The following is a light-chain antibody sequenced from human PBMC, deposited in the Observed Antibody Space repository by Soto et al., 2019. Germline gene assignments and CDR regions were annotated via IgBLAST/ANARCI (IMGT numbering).Light chain of an antibody. Sequence: DIQMTQSPSTLSASVGDRVTITCRASQSISNWLAWYQQKPGKAPKYLIYKASNLQSGVPSRFGGSASGTEFTLTISSLQPDDSATYYCQQYDSYPLAFGGGTTVDIK. CDR3: QQYDSYPLA. CDR1: QSISNW. CDR2: KAS. V-gene: IGKV1-5*03. J-gene: IGKJ4*01.